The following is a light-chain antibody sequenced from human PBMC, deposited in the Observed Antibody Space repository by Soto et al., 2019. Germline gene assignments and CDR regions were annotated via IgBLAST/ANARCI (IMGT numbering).Light chain of an antibody. Sequence: QTVVTQEPSFSVSPGGTVTLTCGLTSGSVSAKYYPSWYQQTPGQAPRTLIYSTDTRSSGVPDRFSGSIVGDKAALTITGAQADDEGYYYCLLNVVGGTVVFGGGTKLTVL. CDR1: SGSVSAKYY. CDR3: LLNVVGGTVV. V-gene: IGLV8-61*01. J-gene: IGLJ2*01. CDR2: STD.